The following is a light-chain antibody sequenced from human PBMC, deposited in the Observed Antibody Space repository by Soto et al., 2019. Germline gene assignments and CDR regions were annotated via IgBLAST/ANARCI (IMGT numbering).Light chain of an antibody. V-gene: IGKV3-20*01. CDR1: QSVRSSH. CDR3: QQYDSSPLT. Sequence: EIVLTQAPGTLSLSRGERATLSCRASQSVRSSHLAWYQQKPGQAPRLLIYGASSRATGIPDRFSGSGSGADFTLPISRLEPEDCAVYYCQQYDSSPLTFGGGTKVEIK. CDR2: GAS. J-gene: IGKJ4*01.